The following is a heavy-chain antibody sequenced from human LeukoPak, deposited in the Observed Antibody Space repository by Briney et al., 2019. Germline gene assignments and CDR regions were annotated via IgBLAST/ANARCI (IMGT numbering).Heavy chain of an antibody. CDR2: IYWNDDK. CDR1: GFSLSTSGVG. D-gene: IGHD3-22*01. J-gene: IGHJ3*02. CDR3: AHSQVTMITKDAFDI. Sequence: SGPTLVNPTQTLTLTCTFSGFSLSTSGVGVGWIRQPPGKSLEWLALIYWNDDKRYSPSLKSRLTITKDTSRNQVVLTMTNMDPVDTATYYCAHSQVTMITKDAFDIWGQGTMVTVSS. V-gene: IGHV2-5*01.